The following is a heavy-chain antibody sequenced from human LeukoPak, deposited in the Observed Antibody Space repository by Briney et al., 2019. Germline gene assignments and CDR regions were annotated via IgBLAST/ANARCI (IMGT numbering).Heavy chain of an antibody. J-gene: IGHJ4*02. CDR1: GGSISSYY. Sequence: SETLSLTCTVSGGSISSYYWSWIRQPPGKGLEWIGYIYYSGSTNYNPSLKSRVTISVDTSKNQFSLKLSSVTAADTAVYYCARLNLDTAMELFDYWGQGTLVTVSS. CDR2: IYYSGST. D-gene: IGHD5-18*01. V-gene: IGHV4-59*12. CDR3: ARLNLDTAMELFDY.